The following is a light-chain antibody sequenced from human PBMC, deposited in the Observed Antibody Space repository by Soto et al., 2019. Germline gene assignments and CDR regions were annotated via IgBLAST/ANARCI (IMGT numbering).Light chain of an antibody. J-gene: IGKJ1*01. CDR2: GAS. CDR3: QQYKKWPPER. V-gene: IGKV3-15*01. CDR1: QSVSNN. Sequence: EIVLTPSPGTLSLSPGERATLSCRAGQSVSNNVAWYQQKPGQAPRLLIYGASTRATGIPDRFSGSGSGTEFTLTISSLQSEDFAVYYCQQYKKWPPERFGQGTKVDIK.